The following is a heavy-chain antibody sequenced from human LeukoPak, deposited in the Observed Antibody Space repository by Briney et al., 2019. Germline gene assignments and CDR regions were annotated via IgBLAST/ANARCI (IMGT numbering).Heavy chain of an antibody. V-gene: IGHV3-23*01. D-gene: IGHD2-2*01. CDR3: ARQYCSSTSCNAAFDM. CDR1: GFTFNIYA. J-gene: IGHJ3*02. CDR2: ISGSGVST. Sequence: GGSLRLSCAASGFTFNIYAMNWVRQAPGKGLEWVAAISGSGVSTRDADSVKGRFTISRDNSKNTLYLQMSSLRAEDTAVYYCARQYCSSTSCNAAFDMWGQGTMVTVSS.